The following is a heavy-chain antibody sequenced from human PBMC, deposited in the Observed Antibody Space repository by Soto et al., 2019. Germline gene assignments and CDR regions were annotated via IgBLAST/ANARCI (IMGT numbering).Heavy chain of an antibody. CDR3: ARQRRQQLDLNWFDP. V-gene: IGHV4-39*01. CDR2: IYYSGST. D-gene: IGHD6-13*01. J-gene: IGHJ5*02. Sequence: PSETRCLTCTVSGGSISRSSYYGGWIRQPPGKGLEWIGSIYYSGSTYYNPSLKSRVTISVDTSKNQFSLKLSSVTAADTAVYYCARQRRQQLDLNWFDPWGQGTLVT. CDR1: GGSISRSSYY.